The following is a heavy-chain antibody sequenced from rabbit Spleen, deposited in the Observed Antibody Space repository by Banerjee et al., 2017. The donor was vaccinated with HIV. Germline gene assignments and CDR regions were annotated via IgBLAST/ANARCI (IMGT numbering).Heavy chain of an antibody. D-gene: IGHD1-1*01. J-gene: IGHJ4*01. CDR3: ARDLVAVIGWNFNL. CDR2: INTITGKS. Sequence: QEQLVESGGGLVQPEGSLTLTCTASGFSFSSSYYMYWVRQAPGKGLEWIACINTITGKSVYASWAKCRFIMSRTSSTTVTLQMTSLTAADTATYFCARDLVAVIGWNFNLWGPGTLVTVS. CDR1: GFSFSSSYY. V-gene: IGHV1S45*01.